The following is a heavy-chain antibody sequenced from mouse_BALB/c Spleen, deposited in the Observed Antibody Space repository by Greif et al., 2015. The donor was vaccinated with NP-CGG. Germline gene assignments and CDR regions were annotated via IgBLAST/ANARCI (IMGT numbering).Heavy chain of an antibody. Sequence: VKLMESGAELMKPGASVKISCKATGYTFSSYWIEWVKQRPGHGLEWIGEILPGSGSTNYNEKFKGKATFTADTSSNTAYMRLSRLRYEESAVYYSARAGTWAYWGQGTLVTVSA. CDR2: ILPGSGST. D-gene: IGHD4-1*01. CDR3: ARAGTWAY. J-gene: IGHJ3*01. V-gene: IGHV1-9*01. CDR1: GYTFSSYW.